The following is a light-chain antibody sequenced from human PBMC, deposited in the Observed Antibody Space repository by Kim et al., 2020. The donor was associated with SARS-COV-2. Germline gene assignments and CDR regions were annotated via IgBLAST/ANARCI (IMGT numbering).Light chain of an antibody. V-gene: IGLV1-51*01. CDR3: GAWDTSLSIVV. CDR2: DNH. Sequence: GQKVPISCSGSSSNLGNYYVAWYQQLPGTAPRLLIYDNHERPSGIPDRFSGSKSGTTATLDITGLQTGDEADYYCGAWDTSLSIVVFGGGTQLTVL. J-gene: IGLJ2*01. CDR1: SSNLGNYY.